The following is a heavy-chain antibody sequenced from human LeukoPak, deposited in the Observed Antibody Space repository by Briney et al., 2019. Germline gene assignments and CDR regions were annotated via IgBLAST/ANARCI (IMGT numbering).Heavy chain of an antibody. CDR1: GYIFSTYY. J-gene: IGHJ4*02. CDR3: ARGFCSGGSCYSYDY. Sequence: ASVKVSCKASGYIFSTYYMHWVRQAPGQELEWMGVIDPSGGSTNYARKFQGRVTMTSDTSTSTVYMELSSLRSEDTAVYYCARGFCSGGSCYSYDYWGQGTLVTVSS. D-gene: IGHD2-15*01. V-gene: IGHV1-46*01. CDR2: IDPSGGST.